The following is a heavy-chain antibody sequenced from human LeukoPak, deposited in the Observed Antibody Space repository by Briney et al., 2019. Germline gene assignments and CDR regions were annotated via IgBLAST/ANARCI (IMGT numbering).Heavy chain of an antibody. D-gene: IGHD5-24*01. J-gene: IGHJ4*02. V-gene: IGHV4-59*08. Sequence: PSETLSLTCTVSGGSISNYYWSWIRQSPEKGLEWIGYIHDSGSTNYNPSLKSRVTISVDTSKNQFSQKLSSVTAADTAVYYCARLDAAAGRYLQFFYWGQGTLVTVSS. CDR3: ARLDAAAGRYLQFFY. CDR2: IHDSGST. CDR1: GGSISNYY.